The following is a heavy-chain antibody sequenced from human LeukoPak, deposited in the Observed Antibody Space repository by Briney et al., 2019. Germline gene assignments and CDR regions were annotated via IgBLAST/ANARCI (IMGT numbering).Heavy chain of an antibody. CDR2: ISGSGHTT. CDR1: GFTFSSFA. CDR3: AKDDQTEGAYNLDN. J-gene: IGHJ4*02. D-gene: IGHD1-26*01. V-gene: IGHV3-23*01. Sequence: GGSLRLSCAASGFTFSSFAMSWVRQGPGKGLEWVSAISGSGHTTYYVDSVKGRFTISRDNSKNMLYLEMNSLRAEDTAVFYEAKDDQTEGAYNLDNWGQGTLVTVSS.